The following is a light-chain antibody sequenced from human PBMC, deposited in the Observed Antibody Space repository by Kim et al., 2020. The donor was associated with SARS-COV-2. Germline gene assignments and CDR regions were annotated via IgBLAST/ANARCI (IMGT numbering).Light chain of an antibody. Sequence: DIQMTQSPSSLSASIGDRDTITCRASRGIANYLTWYQQKPGKVPRVLVYAASILHSGVPSRFSGSGAGTDFTLTNTSLQPEDVGTYYCQQYNLARFTWTFGPGTRVDIK. CDR2: AAS. CDR3: QQYNLARFTWT. CDR1: RGIANY. J-gene: IGKJ1*01. V-gene: IGKV1-27*01.